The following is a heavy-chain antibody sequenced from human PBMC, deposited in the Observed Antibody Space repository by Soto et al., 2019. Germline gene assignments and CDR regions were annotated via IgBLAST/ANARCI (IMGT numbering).Heavy chain of an antibody. V-gene: IGHV4-34*01. CDR3: ARGSGIVALPGELEDVNYDY. J-gene: IGHJ4*02. D-gene: IGHD1-1*01. CDR1: GQSFSGHS. Sequence: QVQLQQWGAGLVKPSETLSLSCAVYGQSFSGHSWAWIRQPPGKGLEWIGEINESGSTYYNPSLKSRVTISTDTSKNQFSLKLSSVSAAGTAAYFCARGSGIVALPGELEDVNYDYWGQGTLVNVPS. CDR2: INESGST.